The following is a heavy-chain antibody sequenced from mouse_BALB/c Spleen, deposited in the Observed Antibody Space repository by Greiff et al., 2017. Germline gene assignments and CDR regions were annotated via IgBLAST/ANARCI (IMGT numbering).Heavy chain of an antibody. CDR2: IDPANGNT. CDR3: AIPPGGYDGYYVRY. J-gene: IGHJ2*01. D-gene: IGHD2-3*01. V-gene: IGHV14-3*02. Sequence: EVQGVESGAELVRSGASVKLSCTASGFNIKDTYMHWVKQRPEQGLEWIGRIDPANGNTKYDPKFQGKATITADTSSNTAYLQLSSLTSEDTAVYYCAIPPGGYDGYYVRYWGQGTTLTVSS. CDR1: GFNIKDTY.